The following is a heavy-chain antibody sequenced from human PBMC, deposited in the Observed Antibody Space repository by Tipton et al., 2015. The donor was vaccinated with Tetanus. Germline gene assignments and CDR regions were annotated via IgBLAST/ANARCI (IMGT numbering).Heavy chain of an antibody. CDR1: GGSISSRNYY. D-gene: IGHD3-3*01. J-gene: IGHJ5*02. CDR2: VYYSGNT. Sequence: LRLSCSVSGGSISSRNYYWGWIRQPPGKGLEFIGRVYYSGNTYHNPSLKSRVTISVDTSKNQFSLKLSSVTATDTAVYYCAAQIIPTDRGGWFDPWGQGTLVTVSS. V-gene: IGHV4-39*01. CDR3: AAQIIPTDRGGWFDP.